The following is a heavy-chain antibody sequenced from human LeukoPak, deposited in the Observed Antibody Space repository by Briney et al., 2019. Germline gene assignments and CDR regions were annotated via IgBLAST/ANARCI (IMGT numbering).Heavy chain of an antibody. CDR3: AREEGLGTVY. D-gene: IGHD7-27*01. V-gene: IGHV4-59*01. CDR1: GGSFSGYY. CDR2: IYYSGST. Sequence: PSETLSLTCAVYGGSFSGYYWSWIRQPPGKGLEWIGYIYYSGSTNYNPSLKSRVTISVDTSKNQFSLKLSSVTAADTAVYYCAREEGLGTVYWGQGTLVTVSS. J-gene: IGHJ4*02.